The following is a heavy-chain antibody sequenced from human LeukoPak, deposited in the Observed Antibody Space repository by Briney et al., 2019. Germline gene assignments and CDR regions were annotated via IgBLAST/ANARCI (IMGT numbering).Heavy chain of an antibody. CDR1: GGTFSGYG. Sequence: SVKVSCKASGGTFSGYGFSWVRQAPGQGLEWMGKIIPVIGTAIYAQKFQGRVAITTDASTSTVYMALSSLRSEDTAVYYCARYGDNDYWYFDLWGRGSLVTVSS. CDR2: IIPVIGTA. CDR3: ARYGDNDYWYFDL. D-gene: IGHD4-17*01. J-gene: IGHJ2*01. V-gene: IGHV1-69*05.